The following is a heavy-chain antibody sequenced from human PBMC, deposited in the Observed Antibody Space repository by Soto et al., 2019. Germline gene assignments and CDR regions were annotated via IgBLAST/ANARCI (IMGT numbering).Heavy chain of an antibody. CDR1: GFTFGDFA. CDR3: TSVRGGANDTSGYSTDRYLDC. CDR2: IRSKASGGTI. D-gene: IGHD3-22*01. Sequence: GSLRLSCITSGFTFGDFAMSWVRQAPGKGLDWIGFIRSKASGGTIEYAASVKGRFAISRDDSKNIVYLQMNRLKTEDTAVYYCTSVRGGANDTSGYSTDRYLDCWGQGTLVTVSS. J-gene: IGHJ4*02. V-gene: IGHV3-49*04.